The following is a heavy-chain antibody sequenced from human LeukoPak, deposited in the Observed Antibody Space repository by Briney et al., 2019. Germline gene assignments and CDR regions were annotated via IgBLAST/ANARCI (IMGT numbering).Heavy chain of an antibody. V-gene: IGHV1-3*02. Sequence: ASVKVSCKASGYTFTSYAMHWVRQAPGQRLEWMGWSNAGNGNTKYSQEFQGRVTTTRDTSASTAYMELSSLRSEDMAVYYCARGGPPKTWIQLWGWFDPWGQGTLVTVSS. CDR2: SNAGNGNT. CDR3: ARGGPPKTWIQLWGWFDP. D-gene: IGHD5-18*01. CDR1: GYTFTSYA. J-gene: IGHJ5*02.